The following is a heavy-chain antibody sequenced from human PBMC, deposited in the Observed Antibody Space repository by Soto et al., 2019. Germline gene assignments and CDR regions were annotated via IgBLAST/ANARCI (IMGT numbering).Heavy chain of an antibody. CDR1: GYTITLYY. CDR3: AKEYSSSWYEEGYYYYGMDV. J-gene: IGHJ6*02. Sequence: ALLKVAFKASGYTITLYYLRLVRQAPGQGLGWMGIINPSGGSTSYAQKFQGRVTMTRDTSTSTVYMELSSLRSEDTAVYYCAKEYSSSWYEEGYYYYGMDVWGQGTTVTVSS. CDR2: INPSGGST. D-gene: IGHD6-13*01. V-gene: IGHV1-46*01.